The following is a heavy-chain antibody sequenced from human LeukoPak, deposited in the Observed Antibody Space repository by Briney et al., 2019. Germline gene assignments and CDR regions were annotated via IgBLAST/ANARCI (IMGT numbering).Heavy chain of an antibody. J-gene: IGHJ5*02. Sequence: GASVKVSCKASGYTFTGYYMHWVRQAPGQGLEWMGWINPNSGGTNYAQKFQGRVTMTRDTSISTAYMELSRLRSDDTAVYYCARKSCSSTSCYSSEYNWFDPWGQGTLVTVSS. CDR2: INPNSGGT. CDR1: GYTFTGYY. D-gene: IGHD2-2*01. CDR3: ARKSCSSTSCYSSEYNWFDP. V-gene: IGHV1-2*02.